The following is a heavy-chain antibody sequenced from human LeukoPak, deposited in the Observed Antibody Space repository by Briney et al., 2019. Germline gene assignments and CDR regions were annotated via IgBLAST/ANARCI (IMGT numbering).Heavy chain of an antibody. CDR2: IYHSGST. V-gene: IGHV4-4*02. CDR3: ARDLTPYCSSTSCYSRFGAFDI. CDR1: GGSISSSNW. D-gene: IGHD2-2*02. J-gene: IGHJ3*02. Sequence: SGTLSLTCAVSGGSISSSNWWSWVRQPPGKGLEWIGEIYHSGSTNYNPSLKSRVTISVDKSKNQFSLKLSSVTAADTAVYYCARDLTPYCSSTSCYSRFGAFDIWGQGTMVTVSS.